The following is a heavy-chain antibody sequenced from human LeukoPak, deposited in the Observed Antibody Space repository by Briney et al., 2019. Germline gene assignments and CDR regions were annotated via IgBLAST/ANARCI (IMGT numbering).Heavy chain of an antibody. CDR1: GFSFSSYA. J-gene: IGHJ5*02. CDR2: LSASGGTT. CDR3: AKLPREYCSSTSCPNWFDT. Sequence: GGSLRLSCAASGFSFSSYAMTWVRQAPGKGLEWVSALSASGGTTYYADSVKGRFTTSRDNSKNTLYLHMNSLRAEDTAVYYCAKLPREYCSSTSCPNWFDTWGQGTLVTVSS. V-gene: IGHV3-23*01. D-gene: IGHD2-2*01.